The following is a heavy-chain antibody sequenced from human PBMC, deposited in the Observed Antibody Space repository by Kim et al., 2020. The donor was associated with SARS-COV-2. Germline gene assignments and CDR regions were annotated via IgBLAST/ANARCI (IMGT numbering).Heavy chain of an antibody. J-gene: IGHJ6*02. D-gene: IGHD3-10*01. Sequence: GESLKISCKGSGYSFTSYWIGWVRQMPGKGLEWMGIIYPGDSDTRYSPSFQGQVTLSADKSISTAYLQCSSLKASDPAMYCCARQRGYGSGCYYKSQYYYYGMDVWGQGTTVTVSS. CDR1: GYSFTSYW. CDR2: IYPGDSDT. CDR3: ARQRGYGSGCYYKSQYYYYGMDV. V-gene: IGHV5-51*01.